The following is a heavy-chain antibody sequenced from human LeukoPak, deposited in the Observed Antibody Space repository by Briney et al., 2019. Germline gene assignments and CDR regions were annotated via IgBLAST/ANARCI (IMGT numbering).Heavy chain of an antibody. V-gene: IGHV3-23*01. D-gene: IGHD3-22*01. J-gene: IGHJ4*02. CDR3: AKDDDIYRN. CDR2: ISGSGGST. Sequence: GGSLRLSCAASGFTVSSNYMSWVRQAPGKGLEWVSAISGSGGSTYYADSVKGRFTISRDNSKNTLYLQMNSLRAEDTAVYYCAKDDDIYRNWGQGTLVTVSS. CDR1: GFTVSSNY.